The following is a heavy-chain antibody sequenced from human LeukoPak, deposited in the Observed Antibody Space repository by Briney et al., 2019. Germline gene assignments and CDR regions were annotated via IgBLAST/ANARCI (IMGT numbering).Heavy chain of an antibody. V-gene: IGHV3-30-3*01. CDR1: GFTFSSYA. D-gene: IGHD1-26*01. Sequence: GSLRLSCAASGFTFSSYAMHWVRQAPGKGLEWVAVISYDGSNKYYADSVKGRFTISRDNAKNSLYLQMNSLRAEDTALYHCARDDGYSGSYSAPDYWGQGTLVTVSS. CDR2: ISYDGSNK. J-gene: IGHJ4*02. CDR3: ARDDGYSGSYSAPDY.